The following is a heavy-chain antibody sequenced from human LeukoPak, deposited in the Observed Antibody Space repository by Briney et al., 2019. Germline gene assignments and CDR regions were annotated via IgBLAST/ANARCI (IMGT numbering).Heavy chain of an antibody. CDR2: INAGNGNT. V-gene: IGHV1-3*01. D-gene: IGHD4-17*01. Sequence: ASVKVSCKASGYTFTSYAMHWVRQAPGQRLEWMGWINAGNGNTKYSQKFQGRVTITRDTSESTAYMELSSLRSEDTAVYYCARSDVGYGDYFYWGQGTLVTVSS. CDR1: GYTFTSYA. J-gene: IGHJ4*02. CDR3: ARSDVGYGDYFY.